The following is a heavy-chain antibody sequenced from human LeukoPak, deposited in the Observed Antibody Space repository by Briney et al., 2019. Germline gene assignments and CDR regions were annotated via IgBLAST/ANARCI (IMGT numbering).Heavy chain of an antibody. CDR1: GFTSSSYE. CDR2: ISWSGTST. J-gene: IGHJ4*02. Sequence: GGSLRLSCAASGFTSSSYEMNWVRQAPGKGLEWVSSISWSGTSTYYADSMKGRFTISRDNAKNSLFLQMNSLRAEDTAVYYCARREGGSTYDYWGQGTLVTVSS. D-gene: IGHD3-16*01. V-gene: IGHV3-48*03. CDR3: ARREGGSTYDY.